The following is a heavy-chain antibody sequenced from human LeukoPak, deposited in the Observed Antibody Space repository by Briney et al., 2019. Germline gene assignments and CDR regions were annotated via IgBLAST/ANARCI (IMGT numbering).Heavy chain of an antibody. CDR2: ISDSGGST. D-gene: IGHD6-19*01. CDR3: AKETVAAPPIDY. Sequence: GGSLRLSCAASGFTFSTYAMSWVRQAPGKGLERVSGISDSGGSTYNADSVKGRFTISRDNSKNTLYLQMNSLRAEDTAVYYCAKETVAAPPIDYWGQGTLVTVSS. V-gene: IGHV3-23*01. J-gene: IGHJ4*02. CDR1: GFTFSTYA.